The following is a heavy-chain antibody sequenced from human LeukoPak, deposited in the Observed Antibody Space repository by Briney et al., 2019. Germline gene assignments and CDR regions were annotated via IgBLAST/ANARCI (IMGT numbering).Heavy chain of an antibody. CDR3: ARDNPYCGGDCYSRPDY. D-gene: IGHD2-21*02. V-gene: IGHV3-48*03. J-gene: IGHJ4*02. CDR1: GFTFSIYE. Sequence: GGSVRLSCAPSGFTFSIYEMKGLREAPGEGREGVSYIISREYKIYYADSVKGRYTISRENAKNSLYLQMTSLRAEDTAVYYCARDNPYCGGDCYSRPDYWGQGNLVSVSS. CDR2: IISREYKI.